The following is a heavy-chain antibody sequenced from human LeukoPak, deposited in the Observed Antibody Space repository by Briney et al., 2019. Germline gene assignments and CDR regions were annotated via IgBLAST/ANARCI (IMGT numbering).Heavy chain of an antibody. V-gene: IGHV3-74*01. Sequence: GGSLRLSCAVSGFTFSSYWMHWVRQVPGEGLVWVSRISSDGSTTTYADSVKGRFTISGDNAKNTLYLQMNSLRAEDTAVYYCVNILFGWGQGTLVTVSS. J-gene: IGHJ4*02. CDR3: VNILFG. CDR2: ISSDGSTT. D-gene: IGHD3-10*01. CDR1: GFTFSSYW.